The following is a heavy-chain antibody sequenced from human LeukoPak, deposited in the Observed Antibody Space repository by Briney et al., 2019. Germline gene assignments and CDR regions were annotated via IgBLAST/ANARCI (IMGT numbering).Heavy chain of an antibody. D-gene: IGHD4-23*01. CDR1: GGTFSSHE. CDR2: ITPMFEIA. Sequence: GASVKVSCKAPGGTFSSHEISWVRQAPGQGLEWMGGITPMFEIAKYAQKFQGRVTISAVESMSTVHMELSSLRSEDTAKYYCARGWLADSTVVTPYNYWGQGTVVTVSS. V-gene: IGHV1-69*13. CDR3: ARGWLADSTVVTPYNY. J-gene: IGHJ4*02.